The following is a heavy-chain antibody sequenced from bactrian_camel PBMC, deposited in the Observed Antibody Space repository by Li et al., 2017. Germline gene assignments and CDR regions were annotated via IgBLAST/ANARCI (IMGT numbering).Heavy chain of an antibody. CDR2: IDSVGTIT. V-gene: IGHV3S40*01. CDR3: NSHCLTRFTDVDY. J-gene: IGHJ6*01. Sequence: VQLVESGGGLVQPGGSLRLSCATSGFTFSNHGMTWVRQSPRKGLEWVLGIDSVGTITYYADSVKGRFTVSRDNAKNTLYLQLDSLKIEDTAVYYCNSHCLTRFTDVDYWSQGTQVTVS. CDR1: GFTFSNHG.